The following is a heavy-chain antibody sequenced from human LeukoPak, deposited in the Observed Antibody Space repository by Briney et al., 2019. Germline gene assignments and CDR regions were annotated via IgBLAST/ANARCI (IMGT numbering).Heavy chain of an antibody. Sequence: SETLSLTCTVSGGSITSGDCYWSWIRQPPGKGLEWIGYIYYRGNTYYSPSLKSRVTISVDTSKNQFSLKLSSVTAADTAVYYCVRISSVARDYYYGMDVWGQGTTVTVSS. CDR2: IYYRGNT. V-gene: IGHV4-30-4*01. CDR1: GGSITSGDCY. J-gene: IGHJ6*02. CDR3: VRISSVARDYYYGMDV.